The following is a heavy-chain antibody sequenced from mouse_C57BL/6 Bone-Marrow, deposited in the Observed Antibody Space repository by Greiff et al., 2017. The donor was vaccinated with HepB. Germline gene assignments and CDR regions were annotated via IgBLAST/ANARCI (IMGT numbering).Heavy chain of an antibody. V-gene: IGHV7-4*01. CDR3: VKAVSSGSSYTWFAY. J-gene: IGHJ3*01. CDR1: GFTFNDYQ. CDR2: IRNKANGYTT. Sequence: EVQGVESGGGLVQPGASLRLSCAASGFTFNDYQMSWVRQAPGKAPEWLALIRNKANGYTTEYNASVKGQFTISRDNSQNIIYLQMNTLRAEDSATYYCVKAVSSGSSYTWFAYWGQGTLVTVSA. D-gene: IGHD1-1*01.